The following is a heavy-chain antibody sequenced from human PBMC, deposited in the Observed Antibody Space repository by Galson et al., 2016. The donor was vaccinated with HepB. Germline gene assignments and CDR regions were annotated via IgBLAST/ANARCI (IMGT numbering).Heavy chain of an antibody. J-gene: IGHJ2*01. V-gene: IGHV4-31*03. CDR3: TARADRPPDFYFDL. CDR1: GASISSDGYY. D-gene: IGHD6-6*01. CDR2: VFYSGMS. Sequence: TLSLTCLVSGASISSDGYYWSWVRQRPGKNLEWLGYVFYSGMSSYNPSLRSRLSISMDTSKNHLSLTLSSVTPADTAIYYCTARADRPPDFYFDLWGRGSLVTVSS.